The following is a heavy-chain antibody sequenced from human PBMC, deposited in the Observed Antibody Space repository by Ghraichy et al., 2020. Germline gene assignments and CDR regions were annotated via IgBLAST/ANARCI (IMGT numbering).Heavy chain of an antibody. CDR1: GFTFSSYV. D-gene: IGHD3-3*01. CDR3: AKGRFLEWLAN. Sequence: GGSLRLSCAASGFTFSSYVMSWVRQAPGKGLEWVSGISGSDGTTYYADSVKGRFTISRDNSKNTLYLQMNSLRAEDTAVYYCAKGRFLEWLANWGQGTLVTVSS. CDR2: ISGSDGTT. V-gene: IGHV3-23*01. J-gene: IGHJ4*02.